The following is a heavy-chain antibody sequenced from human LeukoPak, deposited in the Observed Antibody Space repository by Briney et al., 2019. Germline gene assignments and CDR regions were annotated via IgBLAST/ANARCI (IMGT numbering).Heavy chain of an antibody. V-gene: IGHV3-48*03. CDR2: ISSRGGTI. CDR1: GLTFSSSE. D-gene: IGHD3-3*01. Sequence: GGSLRLSCAASGLTFSSSEMNRVRQAPGKGLEWISYISSRGGTIYHADSVKGRFTVSRDNAKNSLYLQMNSLRAEDTAVYYCATQGRSAISGIWGQGTMVTVSS. J-gene: IGHJ3*02. CDR3: ATQGRSAISGI.